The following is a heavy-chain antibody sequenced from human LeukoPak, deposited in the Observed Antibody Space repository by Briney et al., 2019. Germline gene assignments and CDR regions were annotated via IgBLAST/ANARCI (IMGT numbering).Heavy chain of an antibody. J-gene: IGHJ3*02. V-gene: IGHV4-59*01. Sequence: PSETLSLTCTVSGGSISSYSWSWIRQPPGKGLEWIGYIYYSGSTNYNPSLKSRVTISVDTSKNQFSLKLSSVTAADTAVYYCARDRYCSSTSCYAFDIWGQGTMVTVSS. CDR1: GGSISSYS. D-gene: IGHD2-2*01. CDR3: ARDRYCSSTSCYAFDI. CDR2: IYYSGST.